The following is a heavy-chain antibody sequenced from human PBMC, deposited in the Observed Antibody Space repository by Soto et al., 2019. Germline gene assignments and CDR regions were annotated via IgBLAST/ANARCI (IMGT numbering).Heavy chain of an antibody. Sequence: LRLSCAAPGFTFSNSWMHWVRQVSGKGLEWVSRINADGTSTSYADSVKGRFTISRDNAKNTLYLHVNSLRAEDTAVYYCVKVLARGVGVPRFYFDSWGQGALVTVSS. V-gene: IGHV3-74*01. CDR2: INADGTST. J-gene: IGHJ4*02. D-gene: IGHD2-2*01. CDR3: VKVLARGVGVPRFYFDS. CDR1: GFTFSNSW.